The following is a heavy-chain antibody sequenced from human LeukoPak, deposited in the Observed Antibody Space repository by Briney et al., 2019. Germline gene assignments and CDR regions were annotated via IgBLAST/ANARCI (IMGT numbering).Heavy chain of an antibody. CDR2: IIPIFGTA. CDR1: GGAFSSYA. CDR3: ARDRYGSGSYYYFQH. V-gene: IGHV1-69*13. Sequence: ASVKVSFKASGGAFSSYAISWVRQAPGQGLEWMGGIIPIFGTANYAQKFQGRVTITADESTSTAYMELSSLRSEDTAVYYCARDRYGSGSYYYFQHWGQGTLVTVSS. D-gene: IGHD3-10*01. J-gene: IGHJ1*01.